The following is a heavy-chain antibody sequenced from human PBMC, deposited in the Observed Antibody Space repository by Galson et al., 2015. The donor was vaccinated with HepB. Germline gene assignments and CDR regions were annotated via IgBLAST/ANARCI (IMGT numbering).Heavy chain of an antibody. V-gene: IGHV3-21*01. Sequence: SLRLSCAASGFTFSSYSMNWVRQAPGKRLEWVSSISSSSSYIYYADSVKGRFTISRDNAKNSLYLQMNSLRAEDTAVYYCARGDHVWGTSFDYWGQGTLVTVSS. J-gene: IGHJ4*02. D-gene: IGHD3-16*01. CDR1: GFTFSSYS. CDR2: ISSSSSYI. CDR3: ARGDHVWGTSFDY.